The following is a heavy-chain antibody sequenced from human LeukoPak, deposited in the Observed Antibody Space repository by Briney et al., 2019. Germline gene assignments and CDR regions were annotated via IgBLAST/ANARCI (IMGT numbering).Heavy chain of an antibody. CDR3: AREGGIMITFGGVIEPYYFDY. CDR1: GFSLSTSGMR. CDR2: IDWDDDK. D-gene: IGHD3-16*02. Sequence: SGPTLLNPTQTLTLTCTFSGFSLSTSGMRVSWIRQPPGKALEWLALIDWDDDKFYSTSLKTRLSISKDTSKHQVVLTMTNMDPVDTATYYCAREGGIMITFGGVIEPYYFDYWGQGTLVTVSS. V-gene: IGHV2-70*04. J-gene: IGHJ4*02.